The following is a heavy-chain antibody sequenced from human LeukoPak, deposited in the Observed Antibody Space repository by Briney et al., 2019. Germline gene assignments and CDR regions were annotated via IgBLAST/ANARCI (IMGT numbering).Heavy chain of an antibody. CDR1: GFTFSSYG. Sequence: AGRSLRLSCAASGFTFSSYGMHWVRQAPGKGLEWVAVISYDGSNKYYADSVKGRFTIPRDNSKNTLYLQMNSLRAEDTAVYYCAKEGHGSSLDYWGQGTLVTVSS. CDR2: ISYDGSNK. D-gene: IGHD6-13*01. V-gene: IGHV3-30*18. CDR3: AKEGHGSSLDY. J-gene: IGHJ4*02.